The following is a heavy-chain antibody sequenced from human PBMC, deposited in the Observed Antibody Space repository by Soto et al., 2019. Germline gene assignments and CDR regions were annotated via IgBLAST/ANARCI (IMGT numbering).Heavy chain of an antibody. CDR3: ARGLYGSGADNWFDP. CDR1: GGSISSGGYY. J-gene: IGHJ5*02. V-gene: IGHV4-31*03. CDR2: IYYSGST. Sequence: QVQLQESGPGLVKPSQTLSLTCTVSGGSISSGGYYWSWIRQHPGKGLEWIGYIYYSGSTYYNPSLRSRVTISVDTSKNQFSLKLSSVTAADTAMYYCARGLYGSGADNWFDPWGQGTLVTVSS. D-gene: IGHD3-10*01.